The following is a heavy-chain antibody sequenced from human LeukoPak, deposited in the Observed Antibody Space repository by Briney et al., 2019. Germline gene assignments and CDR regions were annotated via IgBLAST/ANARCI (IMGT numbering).Heavy chain of an antibody. CDR2: IKEDGSQT. Sequence: GGSLRLSCAASGFTFSSYAMSWVRQAPGKGLEWVANIKEDGSQTYYVDSAKGRFTISRDNAKNSPYLQMDSLRVEDTAIYYCSKSLDYWGRGTLVTVSS. J-gene: IGHJ4*02. CDR3: SKSLDY. CDR1: GFTFSSYA. V-gene: IGHV3-7*01.